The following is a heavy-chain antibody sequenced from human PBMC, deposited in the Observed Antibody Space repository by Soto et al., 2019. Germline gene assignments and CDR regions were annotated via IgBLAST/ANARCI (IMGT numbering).Heavy chain of an antibody. J-gene: IGHJ6*02. CDR1: GFSLSNARMG. Sequence: QVTLKESGPVLVKPTETLTLTCTVSGFSLSNARMGVSWIRQPPRKSLEWLAHIFSNDEKSYSTSLKSRLTITMLTSKSQVLLTITNMYPVDTATYYCARIRTCSSTSYYINYYGMDVWGRGTTVTVSS. D-gene: IGHD2-2*02. CDR2: IFSNDEK. CDR3: ARIRTCSSTSYYINYYGMDV. V-gene: IGHV2-26*01.